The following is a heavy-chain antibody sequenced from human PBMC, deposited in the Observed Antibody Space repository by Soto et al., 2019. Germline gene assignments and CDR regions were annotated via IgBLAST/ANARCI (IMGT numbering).Heavy chain of an antibody. CDR2: ISLYSDGT. CDR3: ARVVPGAEAWFGP. D-gene: IGHD2-2*01. V-gene: IGHV1-18*01. Sequence: ASVTIACKTSVYRCYNYGITWVRQAPGQPLEWLGWISLYSDGTNYAQKFQGRVSMTTDTSTTTAYMELRSLRSDDTAVYYCARVVPGAEAWFGPWGQGTLVTVSS. J-gene: IGHJ5*02. CDR1: VYRCYNYG.